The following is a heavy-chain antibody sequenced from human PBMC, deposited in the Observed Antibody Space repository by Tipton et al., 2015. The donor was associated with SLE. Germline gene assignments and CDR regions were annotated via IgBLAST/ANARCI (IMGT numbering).Heavy chain of an antibody. D-gene: IGHD2-15*01. V-gene: IGHV4-59*11. Sequence: TLSLTCTVSGGSISGHYWSWIRQPPGKGLEWIGYIHHGGSTNYNPSLQSRVTISRDPSKNQFSLKLSSATAADTAVYYCARDQVGVVDFDYSGQGTLGTVSS. J-gene: IGHJ4*02. CDR1: GGSISGHY. CDR3: ARDQVGVVDFDY. CDR2: IHHGGST.